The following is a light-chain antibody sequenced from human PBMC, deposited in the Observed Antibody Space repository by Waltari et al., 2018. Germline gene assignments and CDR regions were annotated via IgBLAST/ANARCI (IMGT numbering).Light chain of an antibody. V-gene: IGKV1-5*01. CDR1: QTISTW. CDR2: DAS. CDR3: QQYQTFRT. J-gene: IGKJ1*01. Sequence: IQMTQSPSTLSASVGDRVTITCRASQTISTWLAWYQHKPGQAPKLLIYDASTIQSGVPSRVSCSGSGTEFSLTISTLQPDDFATYYCQQYQTFRTFGRGTRVELK.